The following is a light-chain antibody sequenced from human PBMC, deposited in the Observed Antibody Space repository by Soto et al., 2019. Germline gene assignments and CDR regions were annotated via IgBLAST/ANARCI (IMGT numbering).Light chain of an antibody. Sequence: EIVMTQSPPTLSVSPGERATLSCRASQSISRNLAWFQQKPGQAPTLLIFGASTRAAGIPARFSGSGSGTEFTLTISRLEPEDFAVYYCQQFSSYPLTFGGGTKVDIK. CDR3: QQFSSYPLT. CDR1: QSISRN. CDR2: GAS. J-gene: IGKJ4*01. V-gene: IGKV3-15*01.